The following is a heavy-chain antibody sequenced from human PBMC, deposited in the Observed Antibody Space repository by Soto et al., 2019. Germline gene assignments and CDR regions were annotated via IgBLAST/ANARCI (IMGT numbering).Heavy chain of an antibody. V-gene: IGHV1-69*02. CDR2: IIPILGIA. Sequence: QVQLVQSRAEVKKPGSSVKVSCKASGGTFSSYTISWVRQAPGQGLEWMGRIIPILGIANYAQKFQGRVTITADKSTSTAYMKLSSLRSEDTAVYYCASVYGDYSYWGQGTLVTVSS. CDR3: ASVYGDYSY. D-gene: IGHD4-17*01. J-gene: IGHJ4*02. CDR1: GGTFSSYT.